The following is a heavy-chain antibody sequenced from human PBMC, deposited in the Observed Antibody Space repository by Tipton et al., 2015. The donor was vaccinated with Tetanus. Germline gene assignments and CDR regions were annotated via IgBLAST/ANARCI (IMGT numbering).Heavy chain of an antibody. CDR2: THHSGNT. CDR1: GASIRSYY. D-gene: IGHD3-3*01. J-gene: IGHJ4*02. V-gene: IGHV4-59*01. Sequence: TLSLTCSVSGASIRSYYWNWIRQVPGKGLEWIGYTHHSGNTKYNPSLSGRVTTSVDTSKKHFSLRLSSVTAADTAVYYCARANYELFKKGPFDFWGPGSLVIVSS. CDR3: ARANYELFKKGPFDF.